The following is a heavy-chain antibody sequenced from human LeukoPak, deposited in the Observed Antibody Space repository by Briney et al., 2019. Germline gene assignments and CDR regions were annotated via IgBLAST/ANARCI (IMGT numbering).Heavy chain of an antibody. CDR3: ARGVLPAAMRGVGDAFDI. CDR2: ISAYNGNT. D-gene: IGHD2-2*01. J-gene: IGHJ3*02. CDR1: GYTFTGYY. Sequence: ASVKVSCKASGYTFTGYYMHWVRQAPGQGLEWMGWISAYNGNTNYAQKLQGRVTMTTDTSTSTAYMELRSLRSDDTAVYYCARGVLPAAMRGVGDAFDIWGQGTMVTVSS. V-gene: IGHV1-18*04.